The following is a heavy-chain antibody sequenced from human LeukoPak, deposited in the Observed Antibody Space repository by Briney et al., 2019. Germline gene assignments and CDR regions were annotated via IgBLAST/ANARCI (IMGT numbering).Heavy chain of an antibody. J-gene: IGHJ4*02. Sequence: PGGSVRLSCAASGFTFSRYWMHWVRQVPGKGLDWVSRINPDGSSTNYADSVQGRFTISRDNAKNTLYLQMSSLRADDTAIYYCWFYYFDASAYYALDYWGQGTLVTVSS. CDR2: INPDGSST. D-gene: IGHD3-22*01. V-gene: IGHV3-74*01. CDR3: WFYYFDASAYYALDY. CDR1: GFTFSRYW.